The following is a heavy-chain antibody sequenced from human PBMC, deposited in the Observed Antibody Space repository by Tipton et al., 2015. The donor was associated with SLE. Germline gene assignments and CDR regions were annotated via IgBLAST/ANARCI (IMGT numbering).Heavy chain of an antibody. J-gene: IGHJ4*02. D-gene: IGHD6-13*01. CDR3: AFLTPPGIAAAEGYFDY. CDR1: GGSISIHS. CDR2: IYTSGRT. V-gene: IGHV4-4*08. Sequence: LRLSCTVSGGSISIHSWSWIRQPPGNGLEWLGFIYTSGRTNYNPPLQSRVTISVDTSKTHLSLKLSSVTAADTAVNYWAFLTPPGIAAAEGYFDYWGQGTLVTVSS.